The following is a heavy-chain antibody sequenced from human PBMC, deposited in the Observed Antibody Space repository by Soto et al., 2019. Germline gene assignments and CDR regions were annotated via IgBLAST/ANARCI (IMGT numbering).Heavy chain of an antibody. Sequence: ASVKVSCKASGYTFTSYDINWVRQATGQGLEWMGWMNPNSGNTGYAQKFQGRVTMTRNTSISTAYMELSSLRSEDTAVYYCARGQFRYSSSWYRSPFDPWGQGTLVTVSS. D-gene: IGHD6-13*01. V-gene: IGHV1-8*01. CDR3: ARGQFRYSSSWYRSPFDP. J-gene: IGHJ5*02. CDR1: GYTFTSYD. CDR2: MNPNSGNT.